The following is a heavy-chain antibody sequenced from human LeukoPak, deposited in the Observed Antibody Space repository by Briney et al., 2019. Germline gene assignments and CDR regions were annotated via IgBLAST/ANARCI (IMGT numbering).Heavy chain of an antibody. Sequence: GGSLRLSCAASGFIFRNYEINWVRQAPGEGLEWVSYISTSGNDIYYADSVKGRFTISRDNAKNSLYLLLNSLRADDTAVYYCARGAQWVLDYWGQGALVTVSS. J-gene: IGHJ4*02. CDR1: GFIFRNYE. CDR3: ARGAQWVLDY. D-gene: IGHD1-26*01. V-gene: IGHV3-48*03. CDR2: ISTSGNDI.